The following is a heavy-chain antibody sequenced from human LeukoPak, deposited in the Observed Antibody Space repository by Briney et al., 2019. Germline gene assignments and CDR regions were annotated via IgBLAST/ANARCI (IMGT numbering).Heavy chain of an antibody. CDR1: GFTFSSYG. J-gene: IGHJ4*02. V-gene: IGHV3-23*01. Sequence: GGSLRLSCAASGFTFSSYGMSWVRQAPGKGLEWVSAISGSGGSTYYADSVQGRFTISRDNSKNTLFLQMDSLRAEDTAVYYCAKGGFGRPFDYWGQGTLVTVSS. CDR3: AKGGFGRPFDY. D-gene: IGHD3-10*01. CDR2: ISGSGGST.